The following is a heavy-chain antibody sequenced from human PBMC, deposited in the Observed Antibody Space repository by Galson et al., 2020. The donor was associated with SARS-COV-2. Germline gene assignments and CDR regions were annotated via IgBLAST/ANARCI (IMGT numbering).Heavy chain of an antibody. J-gene: IGHJ3*02. CDR2: INPHSGGT. CDR1: AYTLTGYH. CDR3: VEDGQKI. Sequence: ASVKVSCKASAYTLTGYHFHWVRQPPGQGLEWMGWINPHSGGTIYGQKFQDRVTMTRDTSIRTVYMELSSLRSDDTAIYYCVEDGQKIWGQGTVVTVSS. V-gene: IGHV1-2*02.